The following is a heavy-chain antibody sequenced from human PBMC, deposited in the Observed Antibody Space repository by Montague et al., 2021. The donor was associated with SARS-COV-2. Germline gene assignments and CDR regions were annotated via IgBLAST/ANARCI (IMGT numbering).Heavy chain of an antibody. J-gene: IGHJ5*02. V-gene: IGHV3-23*03. D-gene: IGHD2-15*01. CDR2: IYSVYPNT. CDR3: AKGGCSGGSCYLYNWFDP. Sequence: SLILSCAASGFTFSSYAMSWVRQAPGKGLEWVSVIYSVYPNTYYXDSVKGRFTISRDNSKNTVYLQMNSLRAEDTAVYYCAKGGCSGGSCYLYNWFDPWGQGTLVTVSS. CDR1: GFTFSSYA.